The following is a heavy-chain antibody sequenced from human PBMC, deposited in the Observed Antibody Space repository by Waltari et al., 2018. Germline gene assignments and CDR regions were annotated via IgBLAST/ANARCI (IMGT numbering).Heavy chain of an antibody. CDR2: RYSGGST. D-gene: IGHD3-3*01. Sequence: EVQLLESGGGLVQPGGSLILSCAASGFTFSSYAMSWVRQAPGKGLEWVSVRYSGGSTYYADSVKGRFTIHRDNSKNTLYLQMNSLRAEDTAVYYCAKGGITIFGVVIPFDYWGQGTLVTVSS. CDR3: AKGGITIFGVVIPFDY. J-gene: IGHJ4*02. CDR1: GFTFSSYA. V-gene: IGHV3-23*03.